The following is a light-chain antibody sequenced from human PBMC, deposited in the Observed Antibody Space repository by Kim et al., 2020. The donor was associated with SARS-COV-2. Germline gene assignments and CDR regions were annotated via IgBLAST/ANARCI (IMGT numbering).Light chain of an antibody. V-gene: IGLV3-21*04. Sequence: SVAPGKTARSNGGGNNMGSKSVHWYQQKPGQAPVLVIYYDSDRPSGIPERFSGSNSGNTATLTISRVEAGDEADYYCQVWDSSVVFGGGTQLTVL. CDR2: YDS. CDR1: NMGSKS. CDR3: QVWDSSVV. J-gene: IGLJ2*01.